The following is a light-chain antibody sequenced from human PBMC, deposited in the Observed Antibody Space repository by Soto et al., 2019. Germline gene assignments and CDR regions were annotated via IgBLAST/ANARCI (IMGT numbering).Light chain of an antibody. V-gene: IGKV1-13*02. Sequence: AIQLTQSPSSLSASVGDRVTITCRASLGITSALAWYQQKPGKAPKLLISIASSLESGVPSRFSGSGSGTDFTLTISSLQPEDFATYFCQQFNSYPITFGQGTRLEIK. CDR1: LGITSA. CDR2: IAS. J-gene: IGKJ5*01. CDR3: QQFNSYPIT.